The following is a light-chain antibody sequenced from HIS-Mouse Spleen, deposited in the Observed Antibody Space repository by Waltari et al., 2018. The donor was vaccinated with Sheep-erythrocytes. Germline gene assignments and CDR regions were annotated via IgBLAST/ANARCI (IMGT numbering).Light chain of an antibody. V-gene: IGLV2-8*01. CDR2: EVS. J-gene: IGLJ2*01. Sequence: QSALTQPPSASGSPGQSVTISCTRTSSDVGGYNYVSWYQQHPGKAPKLMIYEVSKRPSGVPDRFSGSNAGNTASLTVSGLQAEDEAGYYCSSYAGSNNVVFGGGTKLTVL. CDR3: SSYAGSNNVV. CDR1: SSDVGGYNY.